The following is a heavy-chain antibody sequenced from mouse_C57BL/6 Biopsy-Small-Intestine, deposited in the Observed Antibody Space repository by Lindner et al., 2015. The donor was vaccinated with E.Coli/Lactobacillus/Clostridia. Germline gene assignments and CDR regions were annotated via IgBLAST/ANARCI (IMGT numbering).Heavy chain of an antibody. D-gene: IGHD3-1*01. Sequence: VQLQESGGDLVKPGGSLKLSCAASGFTFSNYGMSWVRQSPDKRLEWVATIRSGGSYTYYPGSVKGRFTISRDNVNNSLFLQMSSLKSEDTAMYYCARHSRGYVMDYWGQGTSVTVSS. CDR3: ARHSRGYVMDY. CDR2: IRSGGSYT. V-gene: IGHV5-6*01. CDR1: GFTFSNYG. J-gene: IGHJ4*01.